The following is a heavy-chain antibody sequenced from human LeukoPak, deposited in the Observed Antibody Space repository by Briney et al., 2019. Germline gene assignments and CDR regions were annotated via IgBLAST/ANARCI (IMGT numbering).Heavy chain of an antibody. D-gene: IGHD5-12*01. Sequence: ASVSVSCEACVYTFTIHGAICGPGPRGKGREGGGWIRAYNGNTNYAQKLQGRLTMTTDTSTSTAYMELRSLRTDDPAVYYCARLRSGYQYWFDYWGQGNLVTVS. J-gene: IGHJ4*02. CDR1: VYTFTIHG. CDR2: IRAYNGNT. CDR3: ARLRSGYQYWFDY. V-gene: IGHV1-18*01.